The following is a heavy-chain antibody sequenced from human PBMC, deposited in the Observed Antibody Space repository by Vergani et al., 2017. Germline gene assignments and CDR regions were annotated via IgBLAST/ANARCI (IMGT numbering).Heavy chain of an antibody. D-gene: IGHD3-22*01. CDR1: GYTFTSYY. Sequence: QVQLVQSGAEVKKPGASVKVSCKASGYTFTSYYMHWVRQAPGQGLEWMGIINPSGGSTSYAQKFQGRVTMTRDTSTSTVYMELSSLRSEDTAVYYGARGKYEYDSSGYYYYYYGMDVWGQGTTVTVSS. J-gene: IGHJ6*02. CDR2: INPSGGST. V-gene: IGHV1-46*01. CDR3: ARGKYEYDSSGYYYYYYGMDV.